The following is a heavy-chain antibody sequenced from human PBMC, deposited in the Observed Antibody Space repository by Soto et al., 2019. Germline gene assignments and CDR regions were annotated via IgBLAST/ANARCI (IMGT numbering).Heavy chain of an antibody. CDR3: ARQGFGALHCLVDV. V-gene: IGHV4-59*08. Sequence: QVTLQESGPGLVKPSETLSLSCTVSGGSISNYYWGWFRQTPGKGLEWMGYVHDSWCSNYDPSLKSRVALSLDTCKSQFSLNLAAVTATDTAVYYCARQGFGALHCLVDVWGQGTTVTVSS. CDR2: VHDSWCS. J-gene: IGHJ6*02. D-gene: IGHD3-10*01. CDR1: GGSISNYY.